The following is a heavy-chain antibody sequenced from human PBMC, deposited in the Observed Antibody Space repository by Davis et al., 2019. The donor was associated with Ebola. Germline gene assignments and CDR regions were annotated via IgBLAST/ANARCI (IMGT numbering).Heavy chain of an antibody. CDR2: IIPIFGTA. CDR3: ARVREPHYDYYGMDV. J-gene: IGHJ6*02. CDR1: GYTFTSYG. V-gene: IGHV1-69*13. D-gene: IGHD1-14*01. Sequence: SVKVSCKASGYTFTSYGISWVRQAPGQGLEWMGGIIPIFGTANYAQKFQGRVTITADESTSTAYMELSSLRSEDTAVYYCARVREPHYDYYGMDVWGQGTTVTVSS.